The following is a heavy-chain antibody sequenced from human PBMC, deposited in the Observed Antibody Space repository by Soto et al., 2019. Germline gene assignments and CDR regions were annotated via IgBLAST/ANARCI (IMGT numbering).Heavy chain of an antibody. CDR3: ARDYLTGHSSGWPDAFDI. V-gene: IGHV1-18*01. CDR2: ISAYNGNT. D-gene: IGHD6-19*01. J-gene: IGHJ3*02. Sequence: QVQLVQSGAEVKKPGASVKVSCKASGYTFTSYGISWVRQAPGQGLEWMGWISAYNGNTNYAQKLQGRVTMTTDTSTSTAYMELRSMRSDDTAVYYCARDYLTGHSSGWPDAFDIWGQGTMVTVSS. CDR1: GYTFTSYG.